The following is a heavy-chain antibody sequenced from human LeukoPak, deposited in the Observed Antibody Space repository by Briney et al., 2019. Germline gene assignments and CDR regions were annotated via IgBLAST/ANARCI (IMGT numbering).Heavy chain of an antibody. J-gene: IGHJ6*02. CDR3: ARDTRSSYSYYGMDA. D-gene: IGHD3-10*01. Sequence: GGSLRLSCAASGFTLSTYTMSCVRQAPGKGLEWVSSISGSSDYIYYADSVKGRFTISRDNAKKSLFLQMNSLRAEDTAVYHCARDTRSSYSYYGMDAWGQGTTVTVSS. CDR1: GFTLSTYT. CDR2: ISGSSDYI. V-gene: IGHV3-21*01.